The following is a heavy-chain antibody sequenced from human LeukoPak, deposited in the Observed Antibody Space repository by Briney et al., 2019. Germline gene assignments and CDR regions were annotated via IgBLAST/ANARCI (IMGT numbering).Heavy chain of an antibody. J-gene: IGHJ4*02. V-gene: IGHV1-2*02. Sequence: ASVKVSCKASGYTFTGYYMHWVRQAPGQGLGWMGWINPNSGGTNYAQKFQGRVTMTRDTSISTAYMELRSLRSDDTAVYCCARVPATKYCSGGSCYFVYWGQGTLVTVSS. CDR2: INPNSGGT. CDR3: ARVPATKYCSGGSCYFVY. D-gene: IGHD2-15*01. CDR1: GYTFTGYY.